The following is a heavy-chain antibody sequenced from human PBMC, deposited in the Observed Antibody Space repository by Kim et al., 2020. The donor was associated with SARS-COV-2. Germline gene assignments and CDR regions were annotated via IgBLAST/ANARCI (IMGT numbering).Heavy chain of an antibody. J-gene: IGHJ4*02. CDR3: AADSSGYYGGSDY. D-gene: IGHD3-22*01. V-gene: IGHV1-58*01. Sequence: AQKFPERVTITRDTSTSTAYMELSSLRSEDTAVYYCAADSSGYYGGSDYWGQGTLVTVSS.